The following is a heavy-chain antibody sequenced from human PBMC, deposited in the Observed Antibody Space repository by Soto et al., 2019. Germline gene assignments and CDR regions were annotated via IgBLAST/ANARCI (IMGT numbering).Heavy chain of an antibody. CDR1: GYTFTKFG. CDR3: ARDKITGLFDY. Sequence: ASVKVSCKASGYTFTKFGISWVRQAPGQGLEWMGWISAYNGNTNYAQNFQGRVTMTTDTSTSTAYMELRSLRSDDTAVYYCARDKITGLFDYWGQGTLVTVSS. V-gene: IGHV1-18*01. D-gene: IGHD2-8*02. J-gene: IGHJ4*02. CDR2: ISAYNGNT.